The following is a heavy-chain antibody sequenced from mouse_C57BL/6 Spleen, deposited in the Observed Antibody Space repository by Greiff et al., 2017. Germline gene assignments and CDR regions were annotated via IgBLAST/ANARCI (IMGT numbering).Heavy chain of an antibody. V-gene: IGHV6-6*01. D-gene: IGHD1-1*01. Sequence: EVQLVESGGGLVQPGGSMKLSCAASGFTFSDAWMDWVRQSPEKGLEWVAEIRNKANNHATYYAESVKGRFTISRDDSKSSVYLQMNSLRAEDTGIYYCTRSITTVVDYYAMDYWGQGTSVTVSS. CDR1: GFTFSDAW. CDR3: TRSITTVVDYYAMDY. J-gene: IGHJ4*01. CDR2: IRNKANNHAT.